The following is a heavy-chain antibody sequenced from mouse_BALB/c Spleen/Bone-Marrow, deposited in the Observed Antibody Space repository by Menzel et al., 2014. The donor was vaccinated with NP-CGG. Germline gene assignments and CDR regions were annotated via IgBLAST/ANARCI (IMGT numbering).Heavy chain of an antibody. Sequence: EVQLQESGAELVKPGASVKLSCTASGFNIKDTYIHWVMQRPEQGLAWIGRIDPASGDTKFGPKFQGKATITADTSSNTAYLQLSSLTSEDTAVYYCAGFGITKEEGYYYAMDYWGQGTSVTVSS. D-gene: IGHD2-4*01. J-gene: IGHJ4*01. V-gene: IGHV14-3*02. CDR2: IDPASGDT. CDR1: GFNIKDTY. CDR3: AGFGITKEEGYYYAMDY.